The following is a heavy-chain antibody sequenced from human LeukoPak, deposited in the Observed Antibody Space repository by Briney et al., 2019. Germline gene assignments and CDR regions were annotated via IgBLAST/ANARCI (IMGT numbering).Heavy chain of an antibody. CDR3: SAGPSGWTEFFQH. Sequence: VGSLRLSCAASGFTFDDYAMHWVRQASGKGLEWVARIRSKANNYATEYGASVRGRFTISRDDAKNTAYLQMNSLKTEDTAIYYCSAGPSGWTEFFQHWGQGTLVTVSS. CDR1: GFTFDDYA. D-gene: IGHD6-19*01. J-gene: IGHJ1*01. CDR2: IRSKANNYAT. V-gene: IGHV3-73*01.